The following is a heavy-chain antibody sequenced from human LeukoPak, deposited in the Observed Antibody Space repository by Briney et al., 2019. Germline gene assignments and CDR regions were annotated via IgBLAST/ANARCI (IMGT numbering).Heavy chain of an antibody. CDR3: ATADKWEPLDY. Sequence: ASVKVSCKASGNSLRDTSIHWVRQAPGQWLEWMGGFEPEDGEPIFAQTFQGRLSMTEDTSTDTAHMELSSLTVEDKAVYYCATADKWEPLDYWGQGTLVTVSS. J-gene: IGHJ4*02. CDR2: FEPEDGEP. D-gene: IGHD1-26*01. CDR1: GNSLRDTS. V-gene: IGHV1-24*01.